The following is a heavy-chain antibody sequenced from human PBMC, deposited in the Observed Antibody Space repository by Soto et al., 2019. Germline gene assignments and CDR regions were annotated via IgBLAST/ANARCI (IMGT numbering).Heavy chain of an antibody. CDR1: GGSYSGYY. Sequence: ASETLSLTCAVYGGSYSGYYWSWIRQPPGKGLEGIGELNHRGSTNYNPSLKSRVTISVDTSKNHCSRRPSSLTPADTAVYYCARFKSDVWSGYHVSDMDMWGPGTTVKVSS. CDR2: LNHRGST. CDR3: ARFKSDVWSGYHVSDMDM. V-gene: IGHV4-34*01. J-gene: IGHJ6*02. D-gene: IGHD3-3*01.